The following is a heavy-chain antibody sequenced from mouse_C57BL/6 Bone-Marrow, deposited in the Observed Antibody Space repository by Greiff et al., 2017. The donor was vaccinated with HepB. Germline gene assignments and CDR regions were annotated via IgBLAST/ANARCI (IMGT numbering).Heavy chain of an antibody. CDR1: GYAFSSSW. V-gene: IGHV1-82*01. CDR2: IYPGDGDT. D-gene: IGHD1-1*01. J-gene: IGHJ1*03. CDR3: AGVSITTVVPWYFDV. Sequence: QVQLQQSGPELVKPGASVKISCKASGYAFSSSWMNWVKQRPGKGLEWIGRIYPGDGDTNYNGKFKGKATLTADKSSSTAYMQRSSLTSEDSAVYFCAGVSITTVVPWYFDVWGTGTTVTVSS.